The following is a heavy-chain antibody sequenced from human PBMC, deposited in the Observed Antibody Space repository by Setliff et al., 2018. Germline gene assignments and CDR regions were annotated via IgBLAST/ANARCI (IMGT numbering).Heavy chain of an antibody. V-gene: IGHV3-48*01. D-gene: IGHD2-2*01. CDR2: ISGSGSTI. CDR1: GFTFSSYS. J-gene: IGHJ4*02. Sequence: GSLRLSCAASGFTFSSYSMNWVRQAPGKGLEWVSYISGSGSTIYYADSVKGRFTISRDNAKTSLYLQMNSLRAEDTAIYSCAKFSSVPGSRFFDYWGQGALVTVSS. CDR3: AKFSSVPGSRFFDY.